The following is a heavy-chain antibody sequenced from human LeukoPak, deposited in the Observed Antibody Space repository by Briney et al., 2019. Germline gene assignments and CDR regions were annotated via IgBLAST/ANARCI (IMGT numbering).Heavy chain of an antibody. D-gene: IGHD6-6*01. J-gene: IGHJ3*02. Sequence: SVKVSCKASGGTFISYAITWVRQAPGQGLEWMGGIIPIFGTASYAQIFQGRVTITADESTRTAYMELSSLRSEDTAVYYCARVGSEDVFDIWGQGTMVTVSS. CDR1: GGTFISYA. CDR3: ARVGSEDVFDI. V-gene: IGHV1-69*13. CDR2: IIPIFGTA.